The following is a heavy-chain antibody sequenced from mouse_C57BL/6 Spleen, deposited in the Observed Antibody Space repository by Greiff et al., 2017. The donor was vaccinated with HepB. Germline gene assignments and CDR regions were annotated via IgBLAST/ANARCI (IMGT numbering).Heavy chain of an antibody. CDR1: GYTFTSYW. Sequence: QVQLKESGAELVMPGASVKLSCKASGYTFTSYWMHWVKQRPGQGLEWIGEIDPSDSYTNYNQKFKGKSTLTVDKSSSTAYMQLSSLTSEDPAVYYCARGVGDDSGTFDYWGQGTTLTVSS. V-gene: IGHV1-69*01. J-gene: IGHJ2*01. D-gene: IGHD4-1*01. CDR2: IDPSDSYT. CDR3: ARGVGDDSGTFDY.